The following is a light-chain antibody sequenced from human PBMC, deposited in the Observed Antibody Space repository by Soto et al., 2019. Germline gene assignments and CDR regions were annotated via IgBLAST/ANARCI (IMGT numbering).Light chain of an antibody. J-gene: IGKJ2*01. CDR2: AAS. Sequence: DIQMTQSPSSVSASVGDRVTITCRASQAISSWLSWYQQKPGKAPKLLIYAASTLRSGVPSRFSGSGSGTDFTLTISSLQPDDFATYYCQQAHNFPYTFGQGTKVEIK. CDR3: QQAHNFPYT. CDR1: QAISSW. V-gene: IGKV1-12*01.